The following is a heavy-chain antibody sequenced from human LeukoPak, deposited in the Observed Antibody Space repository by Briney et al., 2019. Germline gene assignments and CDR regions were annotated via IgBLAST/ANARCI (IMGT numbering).Heavy chain of an antibody. Sequence: PGGSLRLSCAASGFTLSSYAMSWVRQAPGKGLEWVSAISDTGNTYHADSVKGRFTISRDSSKNTLFLQMNRLRPEDAAVYYCSKWKAIVLVPAARSPIDYWGQGTLVTVSS. V-gene: IGHV3-23*01. CDR2: ISDTGNT. J-gene: IGHJ4*02. CDR3: SKWKAIVLVPAARSPIDY. CDR1: GFTLSSYA. D-gene: IGHD2-2*01.